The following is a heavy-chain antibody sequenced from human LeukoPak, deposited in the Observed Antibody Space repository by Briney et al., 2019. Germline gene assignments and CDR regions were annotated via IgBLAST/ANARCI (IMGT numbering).Heavy chain of an antibody. CDR3: ARVDPGIAAASFDY. CDR1: GGSISSYY. J-gene: IGHJ4*02. CDR2: IYYSGST. Sequence: KPSETLSLTCTVSGGSISSYYWSWIRQPPGKGLEWIGYIYYSGSTSYNPSLKSRVTISVDTSKNQFSLKLSSVTAADTAVYYCARVDPGIAAASFDYWGQGTLVTVSS. V-gene: IGHV4-59*01. D-gene: IGHD6-13*01.